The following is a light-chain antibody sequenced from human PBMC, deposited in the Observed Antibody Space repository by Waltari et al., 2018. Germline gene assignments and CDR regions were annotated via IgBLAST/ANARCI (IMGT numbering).Light chain of an antibody. CDR1: SGHSTSA. Sequence: QLVLTQSPSASASLGASVTLTCTPSSGHSTSAIAWHQPQPDKGPRYLMKVDSGGSYTKWDGISDRFSGSSSGTERYLTISSLQSDDEADYYCQTWVTGIRVIFGGGTKLTVL. CDR2: VDSGGSY. J-gene: IGLJ2*01. V-gene: IGLV4-69*01. CDR3: QTWVTGIRVI.